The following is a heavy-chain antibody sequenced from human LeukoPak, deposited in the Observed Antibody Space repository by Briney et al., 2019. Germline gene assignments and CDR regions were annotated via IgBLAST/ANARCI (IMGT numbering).Heavy chain of an antibody. V-gene: IGHV3-30*02. D-gene: IGHD3-10*01. CDR2: IRFDGTKT. Sequence: PGGSLRLSCEASGFNFSTNGMHWVRQAPGEGLEWVSFIRFDGTKTFYGDSVRGRFTISRENSKNTLYLQLSSLRGDDTAVYYCPRDFDDVSGNYYYIPDYWGQGTLVTVSS. J-gene: IGHJ4*02. CDR3: PRDFDDVSGNYYYIPDY. CDR1: GFNFSTNG.